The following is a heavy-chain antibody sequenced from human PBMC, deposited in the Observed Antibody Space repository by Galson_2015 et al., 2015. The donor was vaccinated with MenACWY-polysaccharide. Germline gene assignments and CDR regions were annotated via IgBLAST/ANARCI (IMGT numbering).Heavy chain of an antibody. D-gene: IGHD3-10*01. J-gene: IGHJ6*02. CDR3: AKKLVGLMVRGVYYYYGMDV. CDR1: GFTFSSYA. V-gene: IGHV3-23*01. CDR2: ISGSGGST. Sequence: SLRLSCAASGFTFSSYAMSWVRQAPGKGLEWVSAISGSGGSTYYADSVKGRFTISRDNSKNTLYLQMNSLRAEDTAVYYCAKKLVGLMVRGVYYYYGMDVWGQGTTVTVSS.